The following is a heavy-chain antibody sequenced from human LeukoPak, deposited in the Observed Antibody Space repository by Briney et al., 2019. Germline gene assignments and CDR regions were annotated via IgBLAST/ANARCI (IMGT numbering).Heavy chain of an antibody. CDR1: GGSFSGYY. D-gene: IGHD2-2*01. V-gene: IGHV4-34*01. CDR2: INHSGST. Sequence: PSETLSLTCAVYGGSFSGYYWSWIRQPPGKGLEWIGEINHSGSTNYNPSLKSRVTISVDTSKNQFSLKVSSVTAADTAVYYCAREGCSSTSCYGAFDPWGQGILVTVSS. CDR3: AREGCSSTSCYGAFDP. J-gene: IGHJ5*02.